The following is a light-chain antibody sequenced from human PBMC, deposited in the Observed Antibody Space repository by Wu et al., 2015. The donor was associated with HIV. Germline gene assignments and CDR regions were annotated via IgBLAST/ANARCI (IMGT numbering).Light chain of an antibody. CDR3: QKNNVAPWT. V-gene: IGKV1-27*01. CDR1: QGISNY. Sequence: DIQMTQSPSSLSASIGDRVTITCRTSQGISNYLVWYQQKPGKVPRVLIYSASTLQSGVPSRFSGSGYGTDFTLTISGLQPEDVATYYCQKNNVAPWTFGQGTKVEIK. CDR2: SAS. J-gene: IGKJ1*01.